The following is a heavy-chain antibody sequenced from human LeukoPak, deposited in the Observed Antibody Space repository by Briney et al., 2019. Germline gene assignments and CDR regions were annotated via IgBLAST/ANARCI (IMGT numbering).Heavy chain of an antibody. V-gene: IGHV4-59*01. D-gene: IGHD3-3*01. CDR1: GGSISSYY. CDR3: ARYYDFWSGPYHPSPGFDP. Sequence: SETLCLTCTVSGGSISSYYWSWIRQPPGKGLEWIGYIYYSGSTSYNPSLKSRVTISVDTSKNQFSLKLSSVTAADTAVYYCARYYDFWSGPYHPSPGFDPWGRGTLVTVSS. J-gene: IGHJ5*02. CDR2: IYYSGST.